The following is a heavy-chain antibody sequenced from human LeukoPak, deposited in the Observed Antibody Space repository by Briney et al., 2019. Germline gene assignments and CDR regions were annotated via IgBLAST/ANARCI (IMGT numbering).Heavy chain of an antibody. D-gene: IGHD2-2*01. Sequence: ASEKVSCKASGGTFSSYAISWVRQAPGHGLEWMGRIIPILGIANYAQKFQGRVTITADKSTSTAYMELSSLRSEDTAVYYCARESCISTTCLNWFDPWGQGTLVTVSS. CDR1: GGTFSSYA. J-gene: IGHJ5*02. CDR2: IIPILGIA. CDR3: ARESCISTTCLNWFDP. V-gene: IGHV1-69*04.